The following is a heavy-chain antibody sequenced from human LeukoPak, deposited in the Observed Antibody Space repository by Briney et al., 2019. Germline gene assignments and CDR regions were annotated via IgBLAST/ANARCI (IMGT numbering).Heavy chain of an antibody. CDR3: ARDGDYSSSWSGTYYYYYMDV. CDR1: GFTFSSYS. V-gene: IGHV3-48*04. CDR2: ISSSSSTI. J-gene: IGHJ6*03. Sequence: PGGSLRLSCAASGFTFSSYSMNWVRQAPGKGLEWVSYISSSSSTIYYADSVKGRFTISRDNAKNSLYLQMNSRRAEDTAVYYCARDGDYSSSWSGTYYYYYMDVWGKGTTVTVSS. D-gene: IGHD6-13*01.